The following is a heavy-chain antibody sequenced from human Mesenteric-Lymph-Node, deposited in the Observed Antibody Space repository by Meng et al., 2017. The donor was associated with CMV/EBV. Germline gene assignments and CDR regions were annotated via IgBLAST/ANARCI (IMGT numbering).Heavy chain of an antibody. CDR3: ARDLVGRDDY. V-gene: IGHV3-11*04. D-gene: IGHD1-26*01. CDR1: GFIFSDYY. J-gene: IGHJ4*02. Sequence: GESLKISCAASGFIFSDYYMSWIRQAPGKGLEWVSYISSSGTTIYYADSVKGRFTISRDNAKISLYMQMNSLRVEDTAVYYCARDLVGRDDYWGPGTLVTVSS. CDR2: ISSSGTTI.